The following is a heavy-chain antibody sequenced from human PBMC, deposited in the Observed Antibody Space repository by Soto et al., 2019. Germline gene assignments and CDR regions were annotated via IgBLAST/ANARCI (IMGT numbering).Heavy chain of an antibody. Sequence: GESLKISCKGSGYSFTSYWIGWVRQMPGKGLEWMGIIYPGDSDTRYSPSFQGQVTISADKSISTAYLQWSGLKASDTAMYYCARSNRDILTGYYVPFDYWGQGTLVTVSS. D-gene: IGHD3-9*01. CDR1: GYSFTSYW. CDR2: IYPGDSDT. J-gene: IGHJ4*02. CDR3: ARSNRDILTGYYVPFDY. V-gene: IGHV5-51*01.